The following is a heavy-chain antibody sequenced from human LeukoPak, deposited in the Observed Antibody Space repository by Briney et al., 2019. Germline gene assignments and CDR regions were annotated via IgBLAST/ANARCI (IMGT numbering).Heavy chain of an antibody. V-gene: IGHV4-59*01. J-gene: IGHJ4*02. CDR1: GGSISSYY. CDR3: ARTRGYSGYDYEY. CDR2: IHYTGST. Sequence: SETLSLTCTVSGGSISSYYWTWVRQPPGKGLEWIGYIHYTGSTNYNPSLKSRVTISVDTSKNQFSLKLSSVTAADTAVYYCARTRGYSGYDYEYWGQGTLVTVSS. D-gene: IGHD5-12*01.